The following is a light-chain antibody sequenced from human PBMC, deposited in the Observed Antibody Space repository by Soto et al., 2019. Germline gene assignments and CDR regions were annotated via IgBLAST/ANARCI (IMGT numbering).Light chain of an antibody. CDR1: SSDVGGYDY. V-gene: IGLV2-8*01. Sequence: QSALTQPPSASGSPGQSVTISCTGTSSDVGGYDYVSWYQQHPGKAPKLMIYEVTKRPSGVPDRFSGSKSGNTASLTISGLQAEDEAHYYCSSYTSDNRNYVFGTGTKLTVL. CDR2: EVT. CDR3: SSYTSDNRNYV. J-gene: IGLJ1*01.